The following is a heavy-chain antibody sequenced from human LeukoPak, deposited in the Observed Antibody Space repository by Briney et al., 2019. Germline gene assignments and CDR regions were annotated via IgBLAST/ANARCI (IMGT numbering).Heavy chain of an antibody. CDR3: ASLLIPNYYYYYMDV. V-gene: IGHV4-61*02. D-gene: IGHD2-21*01. Sequence: PSETLSLTCTVSGGSISSGSYYWSWLRQPAGTGLEWIGRIYTSGSTNYNPSLKSRVTISVDTSKNQFSLKLSSVTAADTAVYYCASLLIPNYYYYYMDVWGKGTTVTVSS. CDR1: GGSISSGSYY. CDR2: IYTSGST. J-gene: IGHJ6*03.